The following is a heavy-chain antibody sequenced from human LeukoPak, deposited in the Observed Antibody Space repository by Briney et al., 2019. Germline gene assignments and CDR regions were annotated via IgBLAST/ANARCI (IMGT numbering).Heavy chain of an antibody. CDR1: GFTFSSYA. CDR3: ARGAQPYSSSSPVDY. D-gene: IGHD6-6*01. CDR2: ISSNGGST. V-gene: IGHV3-64*01. Sequence: GGSLRLSCAASGFTFSSYAMHWVRQAPGKGLEYVSAISSNGGSTYYANSVKGRFTISRDNSKNTLYLQMGSLRAGDMAVYYCARGAQPYSSSSPVDYWGQGTLVTVSS. J-gene: IGHJ4*02.